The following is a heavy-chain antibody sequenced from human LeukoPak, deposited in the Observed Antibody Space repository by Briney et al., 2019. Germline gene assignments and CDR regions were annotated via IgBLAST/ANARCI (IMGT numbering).Heavy chain of an antibody. J-gene: IGHJ5*02. CDR2: IYYSGST. D-gene: IGHD6-19*01. CDR1: GGSISSRSYY. V-gene: IGHV4-39*01. CDR3: ARQPESVSNWFDP. Sequence: SETLSLICTVSGGSISSRSYYWGWIRQPPGKGLEWIGSIYYSGSTYYNPSLKSRVTISVDTSKNQSSLKLNSVTAADTAVYYCARQPESVSNWFDPWGQGTLVTVSS.